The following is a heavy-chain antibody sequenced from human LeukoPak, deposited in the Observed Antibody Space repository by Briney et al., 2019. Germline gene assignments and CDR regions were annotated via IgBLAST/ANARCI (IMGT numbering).Heavy chain of an antibody. CDR1: GGSISSGGYY. J-gene: IGHJ4*02. CDR3: ARVYVGEYSSSPFDY. D-gene: IGHD6-6*01. Sequence: PSQTLSLTCTVSGGSISSGGYYWRWIRQHPGKGLEWIGYIYYSGSTYYNPSLESRVTISVDTSKNQFSLKLSSVTAADTAVYYCARVYVGEYSSSPFDYWGQGTLVTVSS. CDR2: IYYSGST. V-gene: IGHV4-31*03.